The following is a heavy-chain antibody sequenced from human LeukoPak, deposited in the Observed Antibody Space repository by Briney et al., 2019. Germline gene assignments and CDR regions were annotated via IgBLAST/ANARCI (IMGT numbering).Heavy chain of an antibody. D-gene: IGHD6-19*01. CDR2: TSAYNGNT. Sequence: GASVKVSCKASGYTFTSYGISWVRQAPGQGLEWMGWTSAYNGNTNYAQKFQGRVTMTTDTSTSTAYMELRSLRSDDTAVYYCARDLHSSGWYFFDYWGQGTLVTVSS. CDR3: ARDLHSSGWYFFDY. V-gene: IGHV1-18*01. CDR1: GYTFTSYG. J-gene: IGHJ4*02.